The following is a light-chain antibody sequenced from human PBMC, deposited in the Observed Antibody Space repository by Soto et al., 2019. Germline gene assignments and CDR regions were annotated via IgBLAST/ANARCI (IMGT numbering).Light chain of an antibody. CDR3: QQYNDWPLT. Sequence: EIVMTQSPVTLSVSPGERATLSCRASQSVRSNLAWYQQKPGQAPSLLIYGAFTRATGIPTRFSGTVSGTEFTLTISSLQSEDFALYYCQQYNDWPLTFGQGTKVEV. V-gene: IGKV3-15*01. J-gene: IGKJ1*01. CDR1: QSVRSN. CDR2: GAF.